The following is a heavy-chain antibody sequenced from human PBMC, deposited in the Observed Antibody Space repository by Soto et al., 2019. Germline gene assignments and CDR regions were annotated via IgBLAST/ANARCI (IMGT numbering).Heavy chain of an antibody. J-gene: IGHJ6*02. D-gene: IGHD1-1*01. CDR1: GFTFSGSA. Sequence: LRLSCAASGFTFSGSAMHWVRQASGKGLEWVGRIRSKANSYATAYAASVKGRFTISRDDSKNTAYLQMNSLKTEDTAVYYCTRRDHDSAYYHYGMDVWGQGTTVTVSS. V-gene: IGHV3-73*01. CDR3: TRRDHDSAYYHYGMDV. CDR2: IRSKANSYAT.